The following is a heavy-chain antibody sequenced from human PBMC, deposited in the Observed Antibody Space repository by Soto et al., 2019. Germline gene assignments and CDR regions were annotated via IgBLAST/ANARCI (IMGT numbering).Heavy chain of an antibody. CDR2: INHSGST. CDR1: GGSFSGYY. D-gene: IGHD3-22*01. J-gene: IGHJ4*02. CDR3: ARAAESSGYSLGY. V-gene: IGHV4-34*01. Sequence: SETLSLTCAVYGGSFSGYYWSWIRQPPGKGLEWIGEINHSGSTNYNPSLKSRVTISVDTSKNQFSLKLSSVTAADTAVYYCARAAESSGYSLGYWGQGTPVTVSS.